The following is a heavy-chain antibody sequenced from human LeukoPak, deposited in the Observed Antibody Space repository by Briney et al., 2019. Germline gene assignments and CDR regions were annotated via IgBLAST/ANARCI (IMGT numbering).Heavy chain of an antibody. D-gene: IGHD3-9*01. V-gene: IGHV4-39*07. Sequence: SETLSLTCTVSGGSINSGSYYWGWIRQPPGKGLEWIGSISYSGSTNYNPSLKSRVTISVDTSKNQFSLKLSSVTAADTAVYYCARGWSYDILAYWGQGTLVTVSS. CDR2: ISYSGST. CDR1: GGSINSGSYY. CDR3: ARGWSYDILAY. J-gene: IGHJ4*02.